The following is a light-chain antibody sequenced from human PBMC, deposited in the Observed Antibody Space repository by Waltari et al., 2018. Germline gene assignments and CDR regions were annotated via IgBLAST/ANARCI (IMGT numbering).Light chain of an antibody. Sequence: DIVMTQTPLSSPVTLGQPASISCRSSQSPADSSGSTSLIWLQQRPGQPPRLLIYKISNRFSGVPDRFTGSGAGTDFTLKISRVEAEDVGVYYCMHAIEVLTFGGGTKVEIK. J-gene: IGKJ4*01. CDR3: MHAIEVLT. CDR1: QSPADSSGSTS. CDR2: KIS. V-gene: IGKV2-24*01.